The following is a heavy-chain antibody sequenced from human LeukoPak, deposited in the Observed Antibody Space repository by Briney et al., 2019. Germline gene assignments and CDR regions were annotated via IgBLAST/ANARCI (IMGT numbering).Heavy chain of an antibody. Sequence: SETLSLTCAVYGGSFSGYYWSWIRQPPGKGLEWIGEINHSGSTNYNPSLKSRVTISVDTSKNQFSLKLSSVTAADTAVYYCTRGYPSVAARPPRSYYYYMDVWGKGTTVTVSS. CDR2: INHSGST. CDR1: GGSFSGYY. V-gene: IGHV4-34*01. CDR3: TRGYPSVAARPPRSYYYYMDV. D-gene: IGHD6-6*01. J-gene: IGHJ6*03.